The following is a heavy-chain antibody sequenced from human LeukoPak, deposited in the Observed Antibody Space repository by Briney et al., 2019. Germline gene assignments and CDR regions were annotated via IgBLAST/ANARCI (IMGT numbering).Heavy chain of an antibody. Sequence: PSETLSLTCTVSGGSISSYYWSWIRQPPGKGLEWIGYIYYSGSTNYNPSLKSRVTISVDTSKNQFSLKLSSVTAADTAVYYCAGAKPYDFWSGPSGDAFDIWGQGTMVTVSS. D-gene: IGHD3-3*01. J-gene: IGHJ3*02. V-gene: IGHV4-59*01. CDR1: GGSISSYY. CDR2: IYYSGST. CDR3: AGAKPYDFWSGPSGDAFDI.